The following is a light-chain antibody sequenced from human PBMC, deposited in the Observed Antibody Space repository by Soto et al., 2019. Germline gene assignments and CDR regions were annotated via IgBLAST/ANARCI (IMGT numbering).Light chain of an antibody. J-gene: IGKJ3*01. Sequence: EIVMTQSPATLSVSPGERATLSCGASQSVSNNLAWYQQKPGQAPRLLIYGASTRATAIPARFSGSGSGTKFTLTISGLQAEDYALYYRQQYNDWPFTFGPGTKVDIK. CDR1: QSVSNN. V-gene: IGKV3-15*01. CDR3: QQYNDWPFT. CDR2: GAS.